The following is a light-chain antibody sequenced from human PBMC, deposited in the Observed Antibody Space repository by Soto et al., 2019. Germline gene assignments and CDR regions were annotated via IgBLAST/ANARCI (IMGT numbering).Light chain of an antibody. CDR2: AAS. CDR1: QGISSW. J-gene: IGKJ4*01. V-gene: IGKV1-12*01. CDR3: QQTNSFPLT. Sequence: DIQMTHSASSLSPPVSNSATTTFRASQGISSWLAWYQQKPGKAPKLLIYAASSLQSGVPSRFSGSGSGTDFTLTISSLQPEDFATHYCQQTNSFPLTFGGGTKV.